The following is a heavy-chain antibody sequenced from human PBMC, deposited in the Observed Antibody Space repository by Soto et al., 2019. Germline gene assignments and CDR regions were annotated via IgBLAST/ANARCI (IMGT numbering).Heavy chain of an antibody. CDR1: GVTVGHNY. CDR2: TYSGGDT. J-gene: IGHJ4*02. V-gene: IGHV3-66*01. Sequence: EVRLVESGGGLVQPGGSLRLSCAASGVTVGHNYMSCVRQAPGKGLAWASVTYSGGDTRYADSVKGRFTMSRDSTKNTVYLQMDSLRAEDTAVYFCARNVPVTALGYWGQGSLVTVSS. CDR3: ARNVPVTALGY. D-gene: IGHD4-17*01.